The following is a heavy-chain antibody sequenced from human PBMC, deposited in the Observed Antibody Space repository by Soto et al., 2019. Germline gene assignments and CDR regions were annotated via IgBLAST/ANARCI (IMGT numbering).Heavy chain of an antibody. CDR2: IYYSGST. CDR3: AREGYCSGGSCYAEYFQH. D-gene: IGHD2-15*01. J-gene: IGHJ1*01. Sequence: SETLSLTCTVSGGSISSYYWSWIRQPPGKGLEWIGYIYYSGSTNYNPSLKSRVTISVDTSKNQFSLKLSSVTAADTAVYYCAREGYCSGGSCYAEYFQHWGQGTLVTVSS. V-gene: IGHV4-59*01. CDR1: GGSISSYY.